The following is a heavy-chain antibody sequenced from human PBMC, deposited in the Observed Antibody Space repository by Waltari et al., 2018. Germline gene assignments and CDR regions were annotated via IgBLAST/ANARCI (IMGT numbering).Heavy chain of an antibody. CDR3: ATLAVAGTGY. Sequence: QVQLVESGGGVVQPGRSLRLSCAASGFTFSSYGMHWVRQAPGKGLEWVAVISYDGSNKYYADSVKGRFTISRDNSKNTLYLQMNSLRAEDTAVYYCATLAVAGTGYWGQGTLVTVSS. CDR1: GFTFSSYG. CDR2: ISYDGSNK. J-gene: IGHJ4*02. D-gene: IGHD6-19*01. V-gene: IGHV3-30*03.